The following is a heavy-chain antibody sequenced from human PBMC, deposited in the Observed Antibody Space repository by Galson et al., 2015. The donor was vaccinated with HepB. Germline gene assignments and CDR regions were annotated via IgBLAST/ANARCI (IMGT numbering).Heavy chain of an antibody. J-gene: IGHJ4*02. CDR1: GFTVSSNY. V-gene: IGHV3-66*01. D-gene: IGHD5-12*01. Sequence: SQRLSCAASGFTVSSNYMSWVRQAPGKGLEWVSVIYSGGRTYYADSVKGRFTISRDNSKNTLYLQMNSLRAEDTAVYYCARDRLMYGGYYFDYWGQGTLVTVSS. CDR2: IYSGGRT. CDR3: ARDRLMYGGYYFDY.